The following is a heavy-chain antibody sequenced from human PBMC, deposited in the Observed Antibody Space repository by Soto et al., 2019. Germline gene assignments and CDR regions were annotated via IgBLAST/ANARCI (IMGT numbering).Heavy chain of an antibody. CDR1: GGSISSSSYY. J-gene: IGHJ4*02. V-gene: IGHV4-39*01. CDR2: IYYSGST. Sequence: PSETLSLTCTVSGGSISSSSYYWGWIRQPPGKGLEWIGSIYYSGSTYYNPSLKSRVTISVDTSKNQFSLKLSSVTAADTAVYYCARHAADYYWGQGTLVTVSS. CDR3: ARHAADYY.